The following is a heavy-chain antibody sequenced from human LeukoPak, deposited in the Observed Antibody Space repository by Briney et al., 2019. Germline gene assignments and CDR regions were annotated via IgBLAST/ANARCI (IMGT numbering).Heavy chain of an antibody. V-gene: IGHV4-4*07. D-gene: IGHD2-21*01. Sequence: SETLSLTCTVSGGSISSYYWSWIRQPAGKGLEWIRRIYTSGSTNYNPSLKSRVTMSVDTSKNQFSLKLSSVTAADTAVYYCARDEGAYCGGDCYSGPSDYWGQGTLVTVSS. J-gene: IGHJ4*02. CDR2: IYTSGST. CDR3: ARDEGAYCGGDCYSGPSDY. CDR1: GGSISSYY.